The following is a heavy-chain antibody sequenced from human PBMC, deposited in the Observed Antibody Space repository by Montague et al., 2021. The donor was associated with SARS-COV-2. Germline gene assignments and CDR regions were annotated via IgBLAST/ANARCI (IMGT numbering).Heavy chain of an antibody. D-gene: IGHD1-1*01. Sequence: CAIPEDSVSSNSATWNWVRQSPSRGLEWLGRTYYRSKWYNDYAVSVRGRVTINPDTSKNQFSLQLNSVTPEDTAIYYCTSGREGNYNVMDVWGQGTTVTVSS. CDR1: EDSVSSNSAT. CDR3: TSGREGNYNVMDV. CDR2: TYYRSKWYN. V-gene: IGHV6-1*01. J-gene: IGHJ6*02.